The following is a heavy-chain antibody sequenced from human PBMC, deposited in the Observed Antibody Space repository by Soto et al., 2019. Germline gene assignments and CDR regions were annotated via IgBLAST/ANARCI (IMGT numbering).Heavy chain of an antibody. Sequence: ELQLLESGGGLVQPGGSLSLSCAASGFTFSSYAMSWVRQAPGKGLEWVSANSGSGGSTYYAYSVTGRFTISRDNSKNTLYLHLNRLTAEDSAVSYCAKRTVGWYFDLRGRGTLVTVPS. CDR2: NSGSGGST. CDR1: GFTFSSYA. V-gene: IGHV3-23*01. D-gene: IGHD4-17*01. CDR3: AKRTVGWYFDL. J-gene: IGHJ2*01.